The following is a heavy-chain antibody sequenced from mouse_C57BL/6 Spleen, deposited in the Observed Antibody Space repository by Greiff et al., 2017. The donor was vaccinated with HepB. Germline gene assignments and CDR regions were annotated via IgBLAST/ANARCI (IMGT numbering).Heavy chain of an antibody. V-gene: IGHV5-17*01. CDR1: GFTFSDYG. Sequence: EVHLVESGGGLVKPGGSPKLSCAASGFTFSDYGMHWVRQAPEKGLEWVAYISSGSSTIYYADTVKGRFTISRDNAKNTLFLQMTSLRSEDTAMYYCANNPMDYWGQGTSVTVSS. CDR2: ISSGSSTI. J-gene: IGHJ4*01. CDR3: ANNPMDY.